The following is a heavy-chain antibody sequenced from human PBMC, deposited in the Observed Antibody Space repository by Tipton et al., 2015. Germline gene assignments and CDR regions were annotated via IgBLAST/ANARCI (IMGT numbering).Heavy chain of an antibody. J-gene: IGHJ4*02. CDR1: GDAITRNY. D-gene: IGHD5-18*01. CDR3: ARLGYNYGYNY. CDR2: FSGNGNT. Sequence: TLSLTCTVSGDAITRNYWSWIRQPPGKGLEWIGEFSGNGNTHYNPSLESRVTMSVDPSKNQFSLTLNSVTAADTAVYYCARLGYNYGYNYWGQGTLVTVSS. V-gene: IGHV4-34*01.